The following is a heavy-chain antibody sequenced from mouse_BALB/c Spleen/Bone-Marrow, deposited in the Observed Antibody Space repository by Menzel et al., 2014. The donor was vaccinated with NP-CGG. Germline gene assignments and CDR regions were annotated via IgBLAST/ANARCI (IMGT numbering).Heavy chain of an antibody. D-gene: IGHD2-4*01. V-gene: IGHV7-3*02. CDR2: IRNKANGYTT. J-gene: IGHJ1*01. Sequence: EVKLMESGGGLVQPGGSLRLSCATSGFTFTDYYMSWVRQPPEKALEWLGFIRNKANGYTTEYSASVKGRFTISRDNSKSILYLQMNTLRAEDSATYYCAREIINDYRGYVDVWGARTTGTVSS. CDR3: AREIINDYRGYVDV. CDR1: GFTFTDYY.